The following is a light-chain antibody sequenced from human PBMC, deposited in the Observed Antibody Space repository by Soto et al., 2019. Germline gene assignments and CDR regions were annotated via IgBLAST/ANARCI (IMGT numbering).Light chain of an antibody. CDR3: QPFHISRT. CDR2: GAS. J-gene: IGKJ1*01. V-gene: IGKV3-20*01. Sequence: IVITQTTATLSVSPGERATLSCRASQSLNARYLAWYQVKPGQAPRLLFYGASSRATGIPDRFIGSGSGTDFTLTITGLEPEDFAVYYCQPFHISRTFGQGTKVDNK. CDR1: QSLNARY.